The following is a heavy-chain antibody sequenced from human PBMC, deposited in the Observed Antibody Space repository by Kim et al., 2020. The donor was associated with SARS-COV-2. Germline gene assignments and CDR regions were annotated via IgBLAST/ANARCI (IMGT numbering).Heavy chain of an antibody. Sequence: SETLSLTCTVSGGSISSYYWSWIRQPPGKGLEWIGYIYYSGSTNYNPSLKSRVTISVDTSKNQFSLKLSSVTAADTAVYYCGGRGDSSSWYNPAHNDYWGQGTLVTVSS. CDR3: GGRGDSSSWYNPAHNDY. CDR1: GGSISSYY. J-gene: IGHJ4*02. D-gene: IGHD6-13*01. CDR2: IYYSGST. V-gene: IGHV4-59*13.